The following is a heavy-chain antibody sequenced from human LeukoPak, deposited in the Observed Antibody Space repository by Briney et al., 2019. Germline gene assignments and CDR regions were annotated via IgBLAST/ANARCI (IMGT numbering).Heavy chain of an antibody. J-gene: IGHJ4*02. Sequence: ASVKVSCKASGYTFTGYYMHWVRQAPGQGLEWMGWINPNSGGTNYAQKFQGRVTMTRDTSISAAYMELSRLRSDDPAVYYCASILGYCSGGDCRDYWGEGTLVTVSS. V-gene: IGHV1-2*02. CDR3: ASILGYCSGGDCRDY. CDR2: INPNSGGT. D-gene: IGHD2-15*01. CDR1: GYTFTGYY.